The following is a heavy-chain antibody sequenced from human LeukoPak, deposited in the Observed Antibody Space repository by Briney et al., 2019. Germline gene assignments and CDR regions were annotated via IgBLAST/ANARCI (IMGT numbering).Heavy chain of an antibody. D-gene: IGHD6-19*01. J-gene: IGHJ4*02. CDR3: ARGWYSSGRFDY. CDR1: GVSISSSSW. Sequence: NSSGTLSLTCAVSGVSISSSSWWSWVRQPPGKGLEWIGEIYHSGSTNYNPSLKSRVTISVDKSKNQFSLKLSSVTAADTAVYYCARGWYSSGRFDYWGQGTLVTVSS. CDR2: IYHSGST. V-gene: IGHV4-4*02.